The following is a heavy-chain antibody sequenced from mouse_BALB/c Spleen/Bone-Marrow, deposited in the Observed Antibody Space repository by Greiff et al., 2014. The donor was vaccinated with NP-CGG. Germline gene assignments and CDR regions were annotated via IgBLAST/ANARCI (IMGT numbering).Heavy chain of an antibody. V-gene: IGHV1S34*01. CDR2: ISCYNGAT. CDR1: GYSFTGYY. Sequence: LVKTGASVKISCKASGYSFTGYYMHWVKQSHGKSLEWIGYISCYNGATSYNQKFKGKATFTVDPSSSTAYMQFNSLTSEDSAVYYCARKKYGIPYAMDYWGQGTSVTVSS. D-gene: IGHD2-10*02. J-gene: IGHJ4*01. CDR3: ARKKYGIPYAMDY.